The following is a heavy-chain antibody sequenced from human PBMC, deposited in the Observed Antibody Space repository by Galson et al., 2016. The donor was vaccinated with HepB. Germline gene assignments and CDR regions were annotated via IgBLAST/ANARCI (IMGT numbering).Heavy chain of an antibody. D-gene: IGHD3-22*01. V-gene: IGHV3-30*03. Sequence: SLRLSCAASRFTFSGYGMHWVRQAPGKGLEWVALISYDGKNEYYADSVKGRFSISRDNSKRTLYLQMNSLRAEDTAVYYCAREDYYDSSGYFAYWGQGTLVTVSS. CDR2: ISYDGKNE. CDR1: RFTFSGYG. CDR3: AREDYYDSSGYFAY. J-gene: IGHJ4*02.